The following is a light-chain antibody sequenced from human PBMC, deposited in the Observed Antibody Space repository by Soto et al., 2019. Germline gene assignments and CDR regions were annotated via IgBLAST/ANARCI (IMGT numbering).Light chain of an antibody. CDR1: SSDVGGYNY. J-gene: IGLJ1*01. CDR3: SSYTSSRV. V-gene: IGLV2-14*01. Sequence: QSALTQPASVSGSPGQSITISCTGTSSDVGGYNYVSWYQQHPGKAPKLMIYEVSNRPSGVSNRFSGSKSGNTASLTISGLQAEDEADYYCSSYTSSRVFGTGTKLTV. CDR2: EVS.